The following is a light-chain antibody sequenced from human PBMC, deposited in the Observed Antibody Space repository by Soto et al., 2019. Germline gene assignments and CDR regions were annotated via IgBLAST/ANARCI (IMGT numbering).Light chain of an antibody. CDR2: DAS. CDR1: QTVRNNY. Sequence: EFVLTQSPGTLSLSPGERATLSCRASQTVRNNYLAWYQQKPGQAPRLLIYDASSRATGIPDRFSGGGSGTDFTLTISSLEPEDFAVYYCQQRSNWYTFGQGTKVDIK. CDR3: QQRSNWYT. J-gene: IGKJ2*01. V-gene: IGKV3D-20*02.